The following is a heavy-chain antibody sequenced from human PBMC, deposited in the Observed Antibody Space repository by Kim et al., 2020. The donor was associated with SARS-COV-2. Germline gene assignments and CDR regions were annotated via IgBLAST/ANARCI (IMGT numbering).Heavy chain of an antibody. CDR3: ASRGGATVTTHDY. CDR2: INHSGST. V-gene: IGHV4-34*01. CDR1: GGSFSGYY. Sequence: SETLSLTCAVYGGSFSGYYWSWIRQPPGKGLEWIGEINHSGSTNYNPSLKSRVTISVDTSKNQFSLKLSSVTAADTAVYYCASRGGATVTTHDYWGQGTLVTVSS. D-gene: IGHD4-17*01. J-gene: IGHJ4*02.